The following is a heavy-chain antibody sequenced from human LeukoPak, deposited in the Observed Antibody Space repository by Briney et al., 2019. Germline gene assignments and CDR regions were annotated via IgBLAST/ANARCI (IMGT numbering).Heavy chain of an antibody. CDR1: GGSFSGYY. Sequence: SETLSLTCAVYGGSFSGYYWSWIRQPPGKGLEWIGEINHSGSTNYNPSLKSRVTISVDTSKNQFSLKLSSVTAADTAVYYCARHPFQPSGYGGYSVYDAFDIWGQGTMVTVSS. D-gene: IGHD2-21*02. CDR2: INHSGST. V-gene: IGHV4-34*01. J-gene: IGHJ3*02. CDR3: ARHPFQPSGYGGYSVYDAFDI.